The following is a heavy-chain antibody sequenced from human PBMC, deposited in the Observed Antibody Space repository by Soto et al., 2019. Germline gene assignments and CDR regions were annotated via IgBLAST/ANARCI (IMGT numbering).Heavy chain of an antibody. V-gene: IGHV3-23*01. CDR1: GFTFSSYA. Sequence: GGALRLSCAASGFTFSSYAMSWVRQAPGKGLEWVSAISGSGGSTYYADSVKVRFTISRDNSKNTLYLQMNSLRAEDTAVYYCAKGQLGGGFWWYSSSSGAWASDYFEYWRQGTLVTVS. J-gene: IGHJ4*02. CDR2: ISGSGGST. D-gene: IGHD6-6*01. CDR3: AKGQLGGGFWWYSSSSGAWASDYFEY.